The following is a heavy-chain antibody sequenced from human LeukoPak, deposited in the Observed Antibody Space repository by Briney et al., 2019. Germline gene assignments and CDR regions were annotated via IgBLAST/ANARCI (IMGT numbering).Heavy chain of an antibody. V-gene: IGHV4-4*07. Sequence: PSETLSLTCIVSGGSISNYYWSWIRQPAGKGLEWIGRIYTSGSTNYNPSLKSRVTMSVDTSKNQFSLKLSSVTAADTAVYYCARGGIVVVPAAMRPLNWFDPWGQGTLVTVSS. CDR3: ARGGIVVVPAAMRPLNWFDP. CDR1: GGSISNYY. D-gene: IGHD2-2*01. J-gene: IGHJ5*02. CDR2: IYTSGST.